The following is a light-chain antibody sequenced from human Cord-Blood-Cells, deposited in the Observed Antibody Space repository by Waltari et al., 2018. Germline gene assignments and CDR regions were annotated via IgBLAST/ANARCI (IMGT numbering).Light chain of an antibody. Sequence: DRVTITCRASQGISSNLNWYQQKLGKAPKLLYYVESSLQICVPSSFSGSGSVTDFTLTMSRLQPEDFSTYYCQQSYSTPRTFGQGTKVEIK. CDR2: VES. CDR3: QQSYSTPRT. J-gene: IGKJ1*01. CDR1: QGISSN. V-gene: IGKV1-39*01.